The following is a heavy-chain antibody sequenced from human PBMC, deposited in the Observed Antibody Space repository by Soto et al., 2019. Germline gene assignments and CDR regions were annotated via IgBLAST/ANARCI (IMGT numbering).Heavy chain of an antibody. J-gene: IGHJ1*01. Sequence: VGSLRLSCASSECTFSDYYMSWIRQAPGKCLEWVAYITSSGSAIYYADSVKGRFTVSWDNAKKSLSLQMTSLRVDDMAVYYCTRGNRKRRDINHWGQGTLVTVSS. CDR1: ECTFSDYY. CDR2: ITSSGSAI. CDR3: TRGNRKRRDINH. V-gene: IGHV3-11*01.